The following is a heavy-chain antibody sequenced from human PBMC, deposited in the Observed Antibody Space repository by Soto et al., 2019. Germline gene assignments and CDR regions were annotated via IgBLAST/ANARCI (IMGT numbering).Heavy chain of an antibody. J-gene: IGHJ4*02. CDR1: GFTFDDYA. Sequence: GGSLRLSCAASGFTFDDYAMHWVRQAPGKGLEWVSGISWNSGSIGYADSVKGRFTISRDNAKNSLYLQMNSLRAEDTALYYCAKDLLRVLLWFGEGFDYWGQGTLVTVSS. V-gene: IGHV3-9*01. D-gene: IGHD3-10*01. CDR2: ISWNSGSI. CDR3: AKDLLRVLLWFGEGFDY.